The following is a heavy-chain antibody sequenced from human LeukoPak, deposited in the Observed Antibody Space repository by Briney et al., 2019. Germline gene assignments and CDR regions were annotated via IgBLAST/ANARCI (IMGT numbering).Heavy chain of an antibody. Sequence: GGSLRLSCAASGFTFSSYEMNWVRQAPGKGLEWVSYISSSGSTIYYADSVKGRFTISRDNAKNSVYLQMNSLRAEDTAVYYCARYITGSHYRGVYWGQGTLVAVSS. D-gene: IGHD1-26*01. J-gene: IGHJ4*02. CDR2: ISSSGSTI. CDR1: GFTFSSYE. CDR3: ARYITGSHYRGVY. V-gene: IGHV3-48*03.